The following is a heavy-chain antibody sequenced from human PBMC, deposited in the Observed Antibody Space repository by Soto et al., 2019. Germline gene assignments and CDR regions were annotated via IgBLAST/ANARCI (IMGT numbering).Heavy chain of an antibody. CDR3: ARDDFWSGPNYGMDV. D-gene: IGHD3-3*01. CDR2: IYYSGST. J-gene: IGHJ6*02. CDR1: GGSISSGGYY. Sequence: SETLSLTCTVSGGSISSGGYYWSWIRQHPGKGLEWIGYIYYSGSTYYNPSLKSRVTISVDTSKNQFSLKLSSVTAADTAVYYCARDDFWSGPNYGMDVWGQGTTVTVSS. V-gene: IGHV4-31*03.